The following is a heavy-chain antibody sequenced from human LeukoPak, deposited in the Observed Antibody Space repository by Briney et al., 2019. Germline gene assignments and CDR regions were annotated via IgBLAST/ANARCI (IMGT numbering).Heavy chain of an antibody. CDR2: IYHSGST. V-gene: IGHV4-59*01. D-gene: IGHD5-24*01. Sequence: PSETLSLTCTVSGGSFTSYYWSWTQQPPGKGLEWIGYIYHSGSTNYNPSLKSRVAISVDTSKNQFSLKLSSVTAADTAVYCCARDNGYNYYWGQGTLVTVSS. J-gene: IGHJ4*02. CDR1: GGSFTSYY. CDR3: ARDNGYNYY.